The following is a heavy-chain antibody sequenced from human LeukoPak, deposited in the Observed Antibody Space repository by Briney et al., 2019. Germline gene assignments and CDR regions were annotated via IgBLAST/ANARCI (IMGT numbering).Heavy chain of an antibody. D-gene: IGHD4-17*01. CDR3: ARDSNGDYSDY. V-gene: IGHV3-21*01. CDR1: GFTFGSYS. CDR2: ISSSSYI. J-gene: IGHJ4*02. Sequence: PGGSLRLSCAASGFTFGSYSMNWVRQAPGKGLEWVSSISSSSYIYYADSVKGRFTISRDNAKNSLYLQMNSLRAEDTAVYYCARDSNGDYSDYWGQGTLVTVSS.